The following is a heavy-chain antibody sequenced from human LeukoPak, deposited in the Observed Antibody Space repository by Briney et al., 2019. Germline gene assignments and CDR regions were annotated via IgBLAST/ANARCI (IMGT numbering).Heavy chain of an antibody. CDR3: AKESGYDVDFDY. CDR1: GFTFTSHA. V-gene: IGHV3-23*01. Sequence: GGSLRLSCAASGFTFTSHAMSWVRQAPGKGLEWVSIISGSGDSTYYADSVKGRFTISRDNSKNTLYLQMNSLRADDTAVYYCAKESGYDVDFDYWGQGTLLTVSS. D-gene: IGHD5-12*01. J-gene: IGHJ4*02. CDR2: ISGSGDST.